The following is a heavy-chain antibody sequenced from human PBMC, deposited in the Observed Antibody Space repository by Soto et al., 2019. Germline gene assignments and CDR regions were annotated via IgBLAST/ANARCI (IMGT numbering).Heavy chain of an antibody. CDR2: IHYSGSS. V-gene: IGHV4-59*12. CDR1: GGSISRYY. J-gene: IGHJ4*02. CDR3: ARDRILYSSSWNFDY. D-gene: IGHD6-13*01. Sequence: SETLSLTCTVSGGSISRYYWSWIRQPPGKGLEWIGYIHYSGSSIYNPSLKSRVTIAVDTSKNQFSLQLNSVTPEDTAVYYCARDRILYSSSWNFDYWGQGTLVTVSS.